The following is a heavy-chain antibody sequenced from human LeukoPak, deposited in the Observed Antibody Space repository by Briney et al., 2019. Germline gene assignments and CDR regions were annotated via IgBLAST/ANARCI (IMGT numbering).Heavy chain of an antibody. V-gene: IGHV4-4*09. D-gene: IGHD1-1*01. J-gene: IGHJ3*02. CDR2: IYTSGST. CDR1: GGSISSYY. Sequence: SETLSLTCTVSGGSISSYYWSWIRQPPGKGLEWIGYIYTSGSTNYNPSLKSRVTISVDTSKNQFSLKLSSVTAADTAVYYCARTAGTDKDAFDIWGQGTMVTASS. CDR3: ARTAGTDKDAFDI.